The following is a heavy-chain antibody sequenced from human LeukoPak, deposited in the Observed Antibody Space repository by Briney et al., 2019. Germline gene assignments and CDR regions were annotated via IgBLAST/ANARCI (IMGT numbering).Heavy chain of an antibody. Sequence: GESLKISCKGSGYSFTSYWIGWVRQMPGKGLXXXXXXXXGDSDTRYSPSFQGQVTISVDKSISTAYVQWSSLKASDTAMYYCARHRTAYCGGDCYSSDAFDIWGQGTMVTVSS. J-gene: IGHJ3*02. CDR3: ARHRTAYCGGDCYSSDAFDI. V-gene: IGHV5-51*01. D-gene: IGHD2-21*02. CDR1: GYSFTSYW. CDR2: XXXGDSDT.